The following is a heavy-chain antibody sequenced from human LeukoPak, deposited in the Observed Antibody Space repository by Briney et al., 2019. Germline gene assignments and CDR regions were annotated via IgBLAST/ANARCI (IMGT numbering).Heavy chain of an antibody. J-gene: IGHJ6*03. CDR2: IHYSGST. Sequence: PSETLSLTCTVSGGSISGYYWSWIRQPPGKGLEYIGYIHYSGSTLYNPSLKSRVTISVDTSKNQFSLKLSSVTAADTAVYYCARHATVITTPLYHYYYYMDVWGKGTTVTVSS. CDR3: ARHATVITTPLYHYYYYMDV. V-gene: IGHV4-59*08. CDR1: GGSISGYY. D-gene: IGHD4-11*01.